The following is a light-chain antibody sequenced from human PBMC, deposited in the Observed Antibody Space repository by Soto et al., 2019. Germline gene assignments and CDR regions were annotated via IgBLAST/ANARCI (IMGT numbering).Light chain of an antibody. J-gene: IGLJ1*01. V-gene: IGLV2-14*01. CDR2: EVR. CDR1: SSDIGRYNY. CDR3: SSYTSTSTKV. Sequence: QSALTQPASVSGSPGQSITISCTGTSSDIGRYNYVSWYQQHPGKVPKLIISEVRNRPSGVSDRFSGSKSGNSASLTISGLQAGDEADYYCSSYTSTSTKVFGSGTKVTVL.